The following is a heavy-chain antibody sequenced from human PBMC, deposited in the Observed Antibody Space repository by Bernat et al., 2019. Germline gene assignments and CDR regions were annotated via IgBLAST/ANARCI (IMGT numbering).Heavy chain of an antibody. V-gene: IGHV2-5*02. CDR2: IYWDDDK. J-gene: IGHJ5*02. CDR1: GFSLSTSGVG. D-gene: IGHD6-19*01. Sequence: QITLKESGPTLVKPTQTLTLTCTFSGFSLSTSGVGVGWIRQPPGKALEWLALIYWDDDKRYSPSLKSRLTITKDTSKNQVVLTMTNMDPVDTATYDCANSDSGWAYNWFDPWGQGTLVTVSS. CDR3: ANSDSGWAYNWFDP.